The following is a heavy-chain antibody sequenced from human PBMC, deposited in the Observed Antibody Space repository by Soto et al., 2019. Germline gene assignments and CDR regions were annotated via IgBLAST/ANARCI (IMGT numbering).Heavy chain of an antibody. J-gene: IGHJ5*02. Sequence: GASVKVSCRASVGTFSSYAISWVRQAPGQGVEWMGGIIPIFGTANYSQKFQGRVTITADKSTSTAYMELSSLRSDDTAVYYRVRRHVSATGIDWFDPSGQGTLVTVPS. V-gene: IGHV1-69*06. CDR2: IIPIFGTA. CDR3: VRRHVSATGIDWFDP. D-gene: IGHD6-13*01. CDR1: VGTFSSYA.